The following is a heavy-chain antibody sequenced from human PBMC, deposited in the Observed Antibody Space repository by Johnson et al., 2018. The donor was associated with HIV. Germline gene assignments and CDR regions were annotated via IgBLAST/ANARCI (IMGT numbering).Heavy chain of an antibody. D-gene: IGHD3-3*01. Sequence: VQLVESGGGVVQPGRSLRLSCAASGFTFTSYAMHWVRQAPGKGLEWVAVISYDGSNKYYADSVKGRFTISRANSKNTLYLQMNSLRAEDTAVYYCARDASLSYYNFWSGYPADAFDIWGQGTMVTVSS. V-gene: IGHV3-30*04. J-gene: IGHJ3*02. CDR1: GFTFTSYA. CDR3: ARDASLSYYNFWSGYPADAFDI. CDR2: ISYDGSNK.